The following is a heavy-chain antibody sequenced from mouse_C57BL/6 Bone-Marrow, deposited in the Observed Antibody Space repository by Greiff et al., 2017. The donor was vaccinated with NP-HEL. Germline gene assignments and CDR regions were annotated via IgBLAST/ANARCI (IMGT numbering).Heavy chain of an antibody. Sequence: VQLQQSGPELVKPGASVKLSCKASGYTFTSYDINWVKQRPGQGLEWIGWIHPRDGSTKYNEKFKGKATLTVDTSSSTAYMELNSLASEDSAVYCCARHGVVYYYALDYWGQGTSVTVSS. D-gene: IGHD1-1*01. V-gene: IGHV1-85*01. CDR2: IHPRDGST. CDR3: ARHGVVYYYALDY. CDR1: GYTFTSYD. J-gene: IGHJ4*01.